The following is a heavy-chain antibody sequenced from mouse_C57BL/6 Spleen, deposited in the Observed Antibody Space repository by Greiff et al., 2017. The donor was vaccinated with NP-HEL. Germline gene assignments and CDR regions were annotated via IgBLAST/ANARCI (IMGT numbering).Heavy chain of an antibody. Sequence: EVKVVESGGDLVKPGGSLKLSCAASGFTFSSYGMSWVRQTPDKRLEWVATISSGGSYTYYPDSVKGRFTISRDNAKNTLYLQMSSLKSEDTAMYYCARPDYYYGSSYGYFDVWGTGTTVTVSS. CDR2: ISSGGSYT. CDR1: GFTFSSYG. J-gene: IGHJ1*03. V-gene: IGHV5-6*01. CDR3: ARPDYYYGSSYGYFDV. D-gene: IGHD1-1*01.